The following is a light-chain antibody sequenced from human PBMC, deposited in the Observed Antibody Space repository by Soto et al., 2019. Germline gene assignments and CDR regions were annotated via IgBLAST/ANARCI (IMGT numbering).Light chain of an antibody. Sequence: DIQMTQSPSTLSASVGDRVTISCRASQSISSWLAWYQQKPGKAPKLLIYKASSLESGVPSRFSGSGSGTEFTLTISSLQPDDIATYYCQQYNSYPLTFGGGTKVEIK. J-gene: IGKJ4*01. CDR2: KAS. CDR3: QQYNSYPLT. CDR1: QSISSW. V-gene: IGKV1-5*03.